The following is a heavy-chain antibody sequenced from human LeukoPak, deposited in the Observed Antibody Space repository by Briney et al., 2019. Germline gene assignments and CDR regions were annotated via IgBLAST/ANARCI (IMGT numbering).Heavy chain of an antibody. CDR3: AKSSSSSDYYYYYMDV. Sequence: SGGSLRLSCAASGFTFDDYAMHWVRQAPGKGLEWVSGISWNSGSIGYADSVKGRFTISRYNAKNSLYLQMNSLRAEDTALYYCAKSSSSSDYYYYYMDVWGKGTTVTVSS. J-gene: IGHJ6*03. V-gene: IGHV3-9*01. CDR1: GFTFDDYA. D-gene: IGHD6-6*01. CDR2: ISWNSGSI.